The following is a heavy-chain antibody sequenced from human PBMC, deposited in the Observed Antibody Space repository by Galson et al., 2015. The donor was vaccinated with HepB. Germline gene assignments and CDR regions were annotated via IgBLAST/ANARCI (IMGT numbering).Heavy chain of an antibody. J-gene: IGHJ3*02. CDR1: GYTFTSYY. CDR3: ARVTGASTSRGAAGTGAFDI. V-gene: IGHV1-46*01. D-gene: IGHD6-13*01. CDR2: INPSGGST. Sequence: SVKVSCKASGYTFTSYYMHWVRQAPGQGLEWMGIINPSGGSTSYAQKFQGRVTMTRDTSTSTVYMELSSLRSEDTAVYYCARVTGASTSRGAAGTGAFDIWGQGTMVTVSS.